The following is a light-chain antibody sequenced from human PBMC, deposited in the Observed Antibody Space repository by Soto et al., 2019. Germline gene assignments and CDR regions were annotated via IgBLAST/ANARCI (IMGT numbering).Light chain of an antibody. CDR1: SSDVGGHNY. CDR3: SSTAGNNNLV. Sequence: QSVLTQSPSASASPGQSVTISCTGTSSDVGGHNYVSWYQHHPGKAPKLIIYEVSKRPSGVPDRFSGSKSGNTASLTVSGLQAEDEAVYYCSSTAGNNNLVFGGGTKLTVL. V-gene: IGLV2-8*01. CDR2: EVS. J-gene: IGLJ3*02.